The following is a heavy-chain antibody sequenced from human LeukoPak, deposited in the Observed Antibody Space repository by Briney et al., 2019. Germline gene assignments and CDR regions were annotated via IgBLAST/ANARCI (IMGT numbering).Heavy chain of an antibody. D-gene: IGHD6-6*01. Sequence: PGRSLRLSCAASGFTFSSYGMHWVRQAPGKGLEWVAVISYDGSNKYYADSVKGRFTISRDNSENTLYLQMNSLRAEDTAVYYCAKVTYSSSGDYWGQGTLVTVSS. CDR3: AKVTYSSSGDY. V-gene: IGHV3-30*18. J-gene: IGHJ4*02. CDR2: ISYDGSNK. CDR1: GFTFSSYG.